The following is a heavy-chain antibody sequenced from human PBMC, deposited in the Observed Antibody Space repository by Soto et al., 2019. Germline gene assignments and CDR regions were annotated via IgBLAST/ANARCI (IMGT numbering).Heavy chain of an antibody. J-gene: IGHJ3*02. CDR3: ARPASGGSRDAFDI. D-gene: IGHD2-15*01. CDR2: IDPSDSFI. V-gene: IGHV5-10-1*01. Sequence: HGESLKISCKGSGYRFTSFWLNWVRQIPGKGLEWMGRIDPSDSFINYSPPFEGHVTISADKSISTAYLQWSSLQASDTAIYYCARPASGGSRDAFDIWGQGTMVTVS. CDR1: GYRFTSFW.